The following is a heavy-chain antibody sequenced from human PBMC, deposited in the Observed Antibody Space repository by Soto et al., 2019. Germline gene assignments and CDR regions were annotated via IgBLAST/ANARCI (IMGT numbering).Heavy chain of an antibody. CDR1: GFTFSSYA. CDR2: ISGSGGST. V-gene: IGHV3-23*01. D-gene: IGHD3-22*01. CDR3: AKEVLEVGYYYYYYYYGMDV. J-gene: IGHJ6*02. Sequence: GGSLRLSCAASGFTFSSYAMSWVRQAPGKGLEWVSAISGSGGSTYYADSVKGRFTISRDNSKNTLYLQMNSLRAEDTAVYYCAKEVLEVGYYYYYYYYGMDVWGQGTTVTVSS.